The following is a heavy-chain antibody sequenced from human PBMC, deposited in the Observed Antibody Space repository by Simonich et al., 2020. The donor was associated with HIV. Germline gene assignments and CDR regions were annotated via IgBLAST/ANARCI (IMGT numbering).Heavy chain of an antibody. V-gene: IGHV4-34*01. Sequence: QVQLQQWGAGLLKPSETLSLTCAVYGGAFSGYYWSWIRQPPGKGLEWIGEINHSEITNYKSSLNSRATISVDKSKNQFSLKLSSVTAADTVIYYCARRDRELILYFDYWGQGNLVTVSS. CDR1: GGAFSGYY. D-gene: IGHD3-3*01. CDR3: ARRDRELILYFDY. J-gene: IGHJ4*02. CDR2: INHSEIT.